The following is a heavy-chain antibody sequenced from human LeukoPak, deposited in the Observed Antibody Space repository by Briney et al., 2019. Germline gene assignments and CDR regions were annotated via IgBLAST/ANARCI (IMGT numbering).Heavy chain of an antibody. J-gene: IGHJ4*02. Sequence: GGSLRLSCAASGFTFSSYWMHWVRQAPGKGLVWVSRINSDESSTSYADSVRGRFTISRDNAKNTLCLQMNSLRAEDTAVYYCARVPVSRAIDYWGQGTLVTVSS. CDR1: GFTFSSYW. CDR2: INSDESST. D-gene: IGHD3-3*02. CDR3: ARVPVSRAIDY. V-gene: IGHV3-74*01.